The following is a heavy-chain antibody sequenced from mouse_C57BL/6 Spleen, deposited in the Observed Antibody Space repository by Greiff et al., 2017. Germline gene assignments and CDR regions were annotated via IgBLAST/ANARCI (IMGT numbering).Heavy chain of an antibody. CDR1: GYAFSSYW. CDR3: ARSGGYYFDY. J-gene: IGHJ2*01. V-gene: IGHV1-80*01. CDR2: IYPGDGDT. Sequence: VKLQESGAELVKPGASVKISCKASGYAFSSYWMNWVKQRPGKGLEWIGQIYPGDGDTNYNGKFKGQATLTADKSSSTAYMQLSSLTSEDSAVYFWARSGGYYFDYGGQGTTLTVSS. D-gene: IGHD3-1*01.